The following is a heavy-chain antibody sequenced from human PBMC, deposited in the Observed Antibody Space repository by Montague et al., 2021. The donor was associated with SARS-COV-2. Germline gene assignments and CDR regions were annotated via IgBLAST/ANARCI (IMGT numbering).Heavy chain of an antibody. Sequence: SETLSLTCTVSSDSFSSSDWWSWFRQPPGKGLVWIGEISHGGATXYKSSFKSRLTMSIDKSKNQFSLKLTSVTAADTAVYYCAREARAVSGRLDSWGQGTLGTVSS. J-gene: IGHJ4*02. CDR3: AREARAVSGRLDS. CDR1: SDSFSSSDW. CDR2: ISHGGAT. D-gene: IGHD6-19*01. V-gene: IGHV4-4*02.